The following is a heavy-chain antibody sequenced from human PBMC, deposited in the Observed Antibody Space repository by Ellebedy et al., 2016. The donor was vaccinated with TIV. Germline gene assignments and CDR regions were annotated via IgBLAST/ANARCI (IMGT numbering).Heavy chain of an antibody. CDR1: GDSITSSNYA. V-gene: IGHV4-39*07. J-gene: IGHJ5*02. CDR2: MDYSRGT. CDR3: AREVLCFGELCWFDV. D-gene: IGHD3-10*01. Sequence: MPSETLSLTCSVSGDSITSSNYAWGWVRQSPGKGLEWIGSMDYSRGTAYSPSLRSRFIISSDTSKNQLSLKLNSVTVADTAVYYCAREVLCFGELCWFDVWGQGTLVTVSS.